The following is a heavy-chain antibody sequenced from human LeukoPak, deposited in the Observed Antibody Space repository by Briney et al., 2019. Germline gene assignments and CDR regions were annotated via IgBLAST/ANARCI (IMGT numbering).Heavy chain of an antibody. D-gene: IGHD3-3*01. CDR2: IKQDGSEK. J-gene: IGHJ4*02. CDR3: ASALPYYDFWSGYYGLGTFDF. Sequence: GGSLRLSCGASGFTFSSYWMSWVRQAPGKGLEWVANIKQDGSEKYYVDSVKGRFTISRDNAKNSLYLRMNSLRAEDTAVYYCASALPYYDFWSGYYGLGTFDFWGQGTLVTVSS. V-gene: IGHV3-7*01. CDR1: GFTFSSYW.